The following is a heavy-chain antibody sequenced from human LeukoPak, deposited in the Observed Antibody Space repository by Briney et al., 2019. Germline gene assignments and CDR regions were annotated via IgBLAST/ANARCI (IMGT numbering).Heavy chain of an antibody. CDR1: GFTFSSYR. CDR3: AKENGYSHAFDI. V-gene: IGHV3-48*01. J-gene: IGHJ3*02. Sequence: GGSLRLSCAASGFTFSSYRMNWVRQAPGKGLEWVSYISSSSNTIYYADSVKGRFTISRDNAKNSLYLQMNSLRAEDTAVYYCAKENGYSHAFDIWGQGTMVTVSS. CDR2: ISSSSNTI. D-gene: IGHD2-15*01.